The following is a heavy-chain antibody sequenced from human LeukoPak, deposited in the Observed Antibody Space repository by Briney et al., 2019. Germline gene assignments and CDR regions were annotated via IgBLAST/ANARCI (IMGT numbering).Heavy chain of an antibody. CDR2: ISTTGST. D-gene: IGHD2-8*01. CDR1: GGSISSYY. V-gene: IGHV4-4*07. CDR3: AGAPNTYYFDY. Sequence: SETLSPTCTVSGGSISSYYWSWFRQSAGKGLEWIGRISTTGSTNYNPSLKSRVTMSLDTSKNQFSLRVSSVTAADTAVYYCAGAPNTYYFDYWGQGTLVTVSS. J-gene: IGHJ4*02.